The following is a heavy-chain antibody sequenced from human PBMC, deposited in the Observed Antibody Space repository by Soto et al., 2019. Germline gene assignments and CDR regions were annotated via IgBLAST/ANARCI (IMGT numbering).Heavy chain of an antibody. CDR1: GGSISSYY. CDR3: ARGDYDSSGYYYDYGGFDY. J-gene: IGHJ4*02. CDR2: IYYSGST. V-gene: IGHV4-59*08. D-gene: IGHD3-22*01. Sequence: SETLSLTCTVSGGSISSYYWSWIRQPPGKGLEWIGYIYYSGSTNYNPSLKSRVTISVDTSKNQFSLKLSSVTAADTAVYYCARGDYDSSGYYYDYGGFDYWGQGTLVTVSS.